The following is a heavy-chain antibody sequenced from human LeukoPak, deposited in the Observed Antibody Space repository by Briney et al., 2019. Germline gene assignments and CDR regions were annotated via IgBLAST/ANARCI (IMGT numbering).Heavy chain of an antibody. CDR3: ARDPTDDAFDI. V-gene: IGHV3-53*01. J-gene: IGHJ3*02. CDR1: GFTVSSNY. Sequence: GGSLRLSCAAFGFTVSSNYMSWVRQAPGKGLEWVSVIYSGGSTYYAGSVKGRFTISRDNSKNTLYLQMNSLRAEDTAVYYCARDPTDDAFDIWGQGTMVTVSS. CDR2: IYSGGST. D-gene: IGHD1-14*01.